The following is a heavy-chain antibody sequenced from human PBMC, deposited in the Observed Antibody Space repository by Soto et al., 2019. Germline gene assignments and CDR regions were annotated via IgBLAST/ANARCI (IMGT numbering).Heavy chain of an antibody. CDR3: ARELSGGGEFDY. D-gene: IGHD3-16*01. CDR1: GGSISSGGYS. Sequence: QLQLQESGSGLVTPSQTLSLTCAVSGGSISSGGYSWNWIRQPPGKGLEWIAYIHHGGTTHYNPSLRSRVTIPVDTAKNQFSLMLTSVTAADTAVYYCARELSGGGEFDYWGQGTLVTVSS. V-gene: IGHV4-30-2*01. J-gene: IGHJ4*02. CDR2: IHHGGTT.